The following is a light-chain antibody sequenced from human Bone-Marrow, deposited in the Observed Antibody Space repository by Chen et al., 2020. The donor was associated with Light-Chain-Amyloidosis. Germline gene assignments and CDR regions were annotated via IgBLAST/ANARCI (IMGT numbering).Light chain of an antibody. V-gene: IGKV1-39*01. CDR3: QQSYSLPLT. Sequence: DIRMTQSPSSLSASVGDKITISCRTSHHIENYLNWYQQKPGTAPKLLIFLASRLQSGVPSRFSGRGSGTSFTLTIDNLQPEDFATYYCQQSYSLPLTFSGGTKV. CDR1: HHIENY. CDR2: LAS. J-gene: IGKJ4*02.